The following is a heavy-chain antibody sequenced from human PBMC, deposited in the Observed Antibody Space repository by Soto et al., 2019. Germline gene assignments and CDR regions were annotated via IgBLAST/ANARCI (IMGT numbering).Heavy chain of an antibody. J-gene: IGHJ1*01. D-gene: IGHD6-13*01. CDR2: LSSSSSYI. V-gene: IGHV3-21*01. CDR3: AGSECGAAGTVHFQF. Sequence: EVQLVESGGGLVKPGGSLRLSCAASGFTFSSYSMNWVRQAPGKGLEWVSTLSSSSSYIYYADSVKGRLTISRDNAKNSLYLQMNILRAENTAVYYCAGSECGAAGTVHFQFWGRGTLVTVSS. CDR1: GFTFSSYS.